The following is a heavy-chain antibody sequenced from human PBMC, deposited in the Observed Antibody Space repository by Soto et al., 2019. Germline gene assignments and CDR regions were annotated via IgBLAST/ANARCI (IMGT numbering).Heavy chain of an antibody. CDR1: GYTFINYY. D-gene: IGHD6-19*01. CDR3: AREKWLVRRNDPFDI. J-gene: IGHJ3*02. CDR2: INPNGGST. V-gene: IGHV1-46*01. Sequence: ASVKVSCKASGYTFINYYMHWVRQAPGQGLEWMGIINPNGGSTTYAQKFQGRVTLTRDTFTNTVNMELSSLRSEDTAVYYCAREKWLVRRNDPFDIWGQGTMVTVSS.